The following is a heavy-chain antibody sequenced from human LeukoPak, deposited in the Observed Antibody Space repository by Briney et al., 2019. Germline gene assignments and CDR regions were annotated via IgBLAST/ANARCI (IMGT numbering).Heavy chain of an antibody. V-gene: IGHV3-13*01. CDR2: SGTAGDT. Sequence: GGSLRLSCAASGFTFSDYDMHWVRQATGKGLEWVSASGTAGDTYYTGSVKGRFTISRENAKNSLYLQMNSLRAGDTAVYYCARVAKERVGGVYYFDYWGQGTLVTVSS. CDR1: GFTFSDYD. D-gene: IGHD1-1*01. J-gene: IGHJ4*02. CDR3: ARVAKERVGGVYYFDY.